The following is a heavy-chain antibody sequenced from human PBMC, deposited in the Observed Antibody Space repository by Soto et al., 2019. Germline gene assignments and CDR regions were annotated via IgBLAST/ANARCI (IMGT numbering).Heavy chain of an antibody. Sequence: QVQLVQSGDEVKKPGASVKVSCKASGYIFVNYDIAWVRQAPGQGLEWMGWISPYTGNTHSATKVQGRLTMTTDTSTSTAYMNLGSLTSDDTAVYYCVMVDNYVTPTPQDVWGQGTTVTVS. J-gene: IGHJ6*02. CDR1: GYIFVNYD. V-gene: IGHV1-18*01. CDR2: ISPYTGNT. D-gene: IGHD3-16*01. CDR3: VMVDNYVTPTPQDV.